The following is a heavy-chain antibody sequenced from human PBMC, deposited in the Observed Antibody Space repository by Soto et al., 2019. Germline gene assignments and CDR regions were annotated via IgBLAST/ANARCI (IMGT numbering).Heavy chain of an antibody. CDR2: ITARGDST. CDR3: AKLNVTVVAGNDYYHYMDV. CDR1: GFTFSSYP. J-gene: IGHJ6*03. V-gene: IGHV3-23*01. D-gene: IGHD6-19*01. Sequence: GGSLRLSCAASGFTFSSYPMRWVRQAPGKGLEWVSSITARGDSTYYADSARGRFTISRDNSKNTLYLEVHSLRAEDTAKYYCAKLNVTVVAGNDYYHYMDVWGKGTTVTVSS.